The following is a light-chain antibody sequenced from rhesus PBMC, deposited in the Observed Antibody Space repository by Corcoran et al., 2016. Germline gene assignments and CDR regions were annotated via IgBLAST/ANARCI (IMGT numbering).Light chain of an antibody. V-gene: IGKV1-38*01. Sequence: DIQLNQSPSSLSESVGDRVIITCRASQGISSYLAWYQQKSGKATNLLIYDAFNLQSGVPSRFRGRGSGTEVTLTIRSLQPEDFATYYCQQRNSYPLTFGGGSKVEIK. CDR3: QQRNSYPLT. J-gene: IGKJ4*01. CDR1: QGISSY. CDR2: DAF.